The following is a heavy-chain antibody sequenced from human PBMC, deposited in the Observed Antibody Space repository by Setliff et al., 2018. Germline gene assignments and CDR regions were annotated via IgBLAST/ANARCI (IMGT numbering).Heavy chain of an antibody. D-gene: IGHD2-8*02. CDR1: GFTFTSYW. V-gene: IGHV3-7*01. Sequence: TGGSLRLSCAASGFTFTSYWMSWVRQAPGKGLEWVANIKQNGIAKYYVDSVEGRFTISRDNAKSSLFLQMDSLRVEDTAVYYCTRASMGGGSYWWDYWGQGTLVTVSS. CDR2: IKQNGIAK. J-gene: IGHJ4*02. CDR3: TRASMGGGSYWWDY.